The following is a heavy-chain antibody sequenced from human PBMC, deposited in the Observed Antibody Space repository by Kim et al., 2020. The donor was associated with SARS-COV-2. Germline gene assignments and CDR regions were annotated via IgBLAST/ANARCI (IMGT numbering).Heavy chain of an antibody. J-gene: IGHJ5*02. D-gene: IGHD6-6*01. Sequence: SQKFQGRVTITRDTSASTAYVGLSSLRSEDTAVYYCARTDLAARRNWFDPWGQGTLVTVSS. CDR3: ARTDLAARRNWFDP. V-gene: IGHV1-3*01.